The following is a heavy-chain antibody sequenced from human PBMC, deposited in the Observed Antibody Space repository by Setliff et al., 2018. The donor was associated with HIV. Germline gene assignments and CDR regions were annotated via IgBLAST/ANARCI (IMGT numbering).Heavy chain of an antibody. CDR1: GFTFSSYG. Sequence: GESLKISCAASGFTFSSYGMHWVRQAPGKGLEWVAFIRYDGSNKYYADSVKGRFTISRDNSKNTLYLQINSLRAEDTAVYYCAKETGYCSGGSCLGGMDVWGQGTTVTVSS. V-gene: IGHV3-30*02. J-gene: IGHJ6*02. CDR3: AKETGYCSGGSCLGGMDV. CDR2: IRYDGSNK. D-gene: IGHD2-15*01.